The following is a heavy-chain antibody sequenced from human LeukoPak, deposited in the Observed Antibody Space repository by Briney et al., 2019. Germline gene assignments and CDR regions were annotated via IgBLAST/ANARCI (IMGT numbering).Heavy chain of an antibody. D-gene: IGHD6-13*01. V-gene: IGHV3-23*01. Sequence: GGSLRLSCAASGFTFSNSAMTWVRQSPGKGLEWVSDISASGDTTHYADSVKGRFTISRDNSKHTLYLQMNSLRAEDTAAYYCARTAAGTIWGIPGAFDIWGQGTMVTVSS. CDR3: ARTAAGTIWGIPGAFDI. CDR1: GFTFSNSA. J-gene: IGHJ3*02. CDR2: ISASGDTT.